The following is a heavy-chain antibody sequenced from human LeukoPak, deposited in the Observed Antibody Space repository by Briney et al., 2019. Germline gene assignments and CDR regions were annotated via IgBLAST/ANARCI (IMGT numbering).Heavy chain of an antibody. CDR2: VFYNGNT. J-gene: IGHJ4*02. D-gene: IGHD2-8*01. CDR1: GASISTIYYY. Sequence: PSETLSLTCTVSGASISTIYYYWGWVRQSPGKGLESIATVFYNGNTYYNPSLQTRLSLSRDTSKNQISLKLHSVTAADTAVYYCVGRYCPSHSSHLVGAYWGRGTLVTVSS. CDR3: VGRYCPSHSSHLVGAY. V-gene: IGHV4-39*01.